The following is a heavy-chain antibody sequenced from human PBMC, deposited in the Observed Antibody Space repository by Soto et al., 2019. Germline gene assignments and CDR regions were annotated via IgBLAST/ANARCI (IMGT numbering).Heavy chain of an antibody. Sequence: GASVKVSCKASGGTFSSYAISWVRQAPGQGLEWMGGIIPIFGTANYAQKFQGRVTITADESTSTAYMELSSLRSEDTAVYYCARDRSSGWYSIDYWGQGTLVTVSS. CDR2: IIPIFGTA. J-gene: IGHJ4*02. CDR1: GGTFSSYA. V-gene: IGHV1-69*13. CDR3: ARDRSSGWYSIDY. D-gene: IGHD6-19*01.